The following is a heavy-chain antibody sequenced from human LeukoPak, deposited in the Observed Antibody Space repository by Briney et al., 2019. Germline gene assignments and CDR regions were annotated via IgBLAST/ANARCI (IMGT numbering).Heavy chain of an antibody. V-gene: IGHV4-61*02. CDR2: IYTSGST. CDR3: ARGDSSTWYFVDI. J-gene: IGHJ3*02. Sequence: SETLSLTCTVSGGSISSGSYYWSWIRQPAGKGLEWIGRIYTSGSTNYNPSLKSRVTISIDTSKNQFSLKLSSVTAADTAVYYCARGDSSTWYFVDIWGQGTMVTVSS. D-gene: IGHD6-13*01. CDR1: GGSISSGSYY.